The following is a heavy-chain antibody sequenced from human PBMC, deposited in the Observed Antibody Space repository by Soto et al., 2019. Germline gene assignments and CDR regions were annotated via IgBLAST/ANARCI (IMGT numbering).Heavy chain of an antibody. CDR1: GGTFRTES. J-gene: IGHJ3*01. CDR2: ILPFFGTA. V-gene: IGHV1-69*13. CDR3: ARGQEYGGNSDAFDV. D-gene: IGHD2-21*02. Sequence: QVHLVQSGAEVKKPGSSVKVSCKYSGGTFRTESINWVRQAPGQGPEWMGGILPFFGTADYAPRIQGRVTITADGATITAYMALSSLSSQDTAVYFCARGQEYGGNSDAFDVWGQGTMVTVSS.